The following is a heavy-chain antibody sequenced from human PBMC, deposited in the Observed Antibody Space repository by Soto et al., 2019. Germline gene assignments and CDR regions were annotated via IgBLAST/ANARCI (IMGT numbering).Heavy chain of an antibody. CDR3: ARDTVVAATGDAFDI. CDR1: GGSISSGDYY. CDR2: IYYSGST. J-gene: IGHJ3*02. V-gene: IGHV4-30-4*01. D-gene: IGHD2-15*01. Sequence: TLSLTCAVSGGSISSGDYYWSWIRQPPGKGLEWIGYIYYSGSTYYNPSLKSRVTISVDTSKNQFSLKLSSVTAADTAVYYCARDTVVAATGDAFDIWGQGTMVTVSS.